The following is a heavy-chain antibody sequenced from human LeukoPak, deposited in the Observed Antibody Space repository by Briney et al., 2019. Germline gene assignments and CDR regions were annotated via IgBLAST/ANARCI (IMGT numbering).Heavy chain of an antibody. Sequence: SETLSLTCAVYGGSFSGYYWSWIRQSPGKGLEWIGEINQSRSTNHNPSLKSRVTISVDTSKNQFSLKVSSVTVADTAVYYCARGYGSGFAYWGQGTLVTVSS. CDR1: GGSFSGYY. J-gene: IGHJ4*02. CDR3: ARGYGSGFAY. CDR2: INQSRST. D-gene: IGHD3-10*01. V-gene: IGHV4-34*01.